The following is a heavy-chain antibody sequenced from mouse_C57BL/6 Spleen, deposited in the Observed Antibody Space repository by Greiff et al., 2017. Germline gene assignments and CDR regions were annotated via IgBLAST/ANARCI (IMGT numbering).Heavy chain of an antibody. CDR3: ARQNYSNFFDY. J-gene: IGHJ2*01. D-gene: IGHD2-5*01. Sequence: EVNLVESGGGLVKPGGSLKLSCAASGFTFSSYAMSWVRQTPEKRLEWVATISDGGSYTYYPDNVKGRFTISRDNAKNNLYLQMSHLKSEDTAMYYCARQNYSNFFDYWGQGTTLTVSS. V-gene: IGHV5-4*03. CDR1: GFTFSSYA. CDR2: ISDGGSYT.